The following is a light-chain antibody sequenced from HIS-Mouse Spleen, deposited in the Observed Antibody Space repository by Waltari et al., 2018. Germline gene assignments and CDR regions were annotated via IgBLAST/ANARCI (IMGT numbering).Light chain of an antibody. Sequence: QSALTQPASVSGSPGQSITIPCTGTSSDVGGYNYVSWYQQHPGKAPKLMFYDVSNRPSGVANRCSGSKSGNTASLTISGLQAEDDADYYCSSYTSSSFNVVFGGGTKLTVL. V-gene: IGLV2-14*03. CDR2: DVS. CDR1: SSDVGGYNY. J-gene: IGLJ2*01. CDR3: SSYTSSSFNVV.